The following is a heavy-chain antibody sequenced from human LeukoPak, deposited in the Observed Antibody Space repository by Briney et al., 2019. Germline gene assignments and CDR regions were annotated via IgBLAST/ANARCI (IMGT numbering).Heavy chain of an antibody. CDR1: GGSISSGDYY. J-gene: IGHJ6*04. CDR3: ARAWGDYYGMDV. CDR2: IYYSGST. V-gene: IGHV4-30-4*01. Sequence: LQTLSLTCTVSGGSISSGDYYWSWIRQPPGKGLEWIGYIYYSGSTYYNPSLKSRVTISVDTSKNQFSLKLSSVTAADTAVYYCARAWGDYYGMDVWGKGTTVTVSS. D-gene: IGHD1-26*01.